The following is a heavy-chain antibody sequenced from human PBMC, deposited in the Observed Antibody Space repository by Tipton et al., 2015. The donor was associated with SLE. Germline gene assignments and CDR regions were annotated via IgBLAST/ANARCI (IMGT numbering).Heavy chain of an antibody. Sequence: GLVKPSETLSLTCTVTGGSISSYYWSWIRQSPGKGLEWIGFIYYTGSTTYNPSLKSRVTISVDMSKKQVSLKLNSLTAADTAVYYCARVVAVAGIHYYSVDIWGQGTTVTVSS. CDR2: IYYTGST. D-gene: IGHD6-19*01. J-gene: IGHJ6*02. CDR3: ARVVAVAGIHYYSVDI. V-gene: IGHV4-59*12. CDR1: GGSISSYY.